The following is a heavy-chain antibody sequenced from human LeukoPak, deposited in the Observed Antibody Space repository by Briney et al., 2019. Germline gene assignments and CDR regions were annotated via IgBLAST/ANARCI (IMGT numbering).Heavy chain of an antibody. CDR1: GGSISSSSYY. CDR3: ARDGYSGSSLFDY. D-gene: IGHD1-26*01. V-gene: IGHV4-39*07. J-gene: IGHJ4*02. Sequence: SETLSLTCTVSGGSISSSSYYWGWIRQPPGKGLEWIGSIYYSGSTYYNPSLKSRVTISVDTSKNQFSLKLSSVTAADTAVYYCARDGYSGSSLFDYWGQGTLVTVSS. CDR2: IYYSGST.